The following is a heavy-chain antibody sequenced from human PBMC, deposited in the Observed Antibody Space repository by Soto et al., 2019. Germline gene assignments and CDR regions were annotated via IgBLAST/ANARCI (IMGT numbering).Heavy chain of an antibody. Sequence: ASVKVSCKASGYTFTSYDINWVRQATGQGLEWMGWMNPNSGNTGYAQKFQGRVTMTRNTPISTAYMELSSLRSEDTAVYYCARGYCSGGSCYSADFDYWGQGTLVTVSS. CDR3: ARGYCSGGSCYSADFDY. V-gene: IGHV1-8*01. CDR1: GYTFTSYD. D-gene: IGHD2-15*01. CDR2: MNPNSGNT. J-gene: IGHJ4*02.